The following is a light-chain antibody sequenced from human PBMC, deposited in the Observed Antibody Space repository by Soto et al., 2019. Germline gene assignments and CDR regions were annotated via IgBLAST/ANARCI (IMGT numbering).Light chain of an antibody. CDR3: CSYAGSSTSYV. J-gene: IGLJ1*01. Sequence: QSLLTQPASGSGSPGQSITISCTGTSSDVGSYNLVSWYQQHPGKAPKLMIYEVSKRPSGVSNRFSGSKSGNTASLTISGLQAEDEADYYCCSYAGSSTSYVFGTGTKVTVL. CDR2: EVS. V-gene: IGLV2-23*02. CDR1: SSDVGSYNL.